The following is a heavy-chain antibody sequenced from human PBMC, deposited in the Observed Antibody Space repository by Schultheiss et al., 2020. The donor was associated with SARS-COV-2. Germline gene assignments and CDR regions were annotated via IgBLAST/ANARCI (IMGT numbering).Heavy chain of an antibody. CDR3: AKINHRDYYYGMDV. D-gene: IGHD1-14*01. V-gene: IGHV3-23*01. CDR2: ISGSGGST. Sequence: GGSLRLSCSGSGFTFSSYAMHWVRQAPGKGLEWVSAISGSGGSTYYADSVKGRFTISRDNSKNTLYLQMNSLRAEDTAVYYCAKINHRDYYYGMDVWGQGTTVTVSS. CDR1: GFTFSSYA. J-gene: IGHJ6*02.